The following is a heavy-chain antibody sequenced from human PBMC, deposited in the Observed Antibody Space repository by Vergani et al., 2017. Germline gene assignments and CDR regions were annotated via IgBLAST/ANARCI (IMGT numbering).Heavy chain of an antibody. CDR3: ARPSAPGDYDALDI. CDR2: INPSGGHT. D-gene: IGHD4-17*01. J-gene: IGHJ3*02. CDR1: GYTFSNYY. Sequence: QVQVVQSGAEVKKSGASVKVSCKTSGYTFSNYYMHWVRQAPGQGLEWMGIINPSGGHTNYAQKLQGRVTMTRDTSTSTVYMELSSLRAEDTAVYHCARPSAPGDYDALDIWGQGTMVTVSS. V-gene: IGHV1-46*01.